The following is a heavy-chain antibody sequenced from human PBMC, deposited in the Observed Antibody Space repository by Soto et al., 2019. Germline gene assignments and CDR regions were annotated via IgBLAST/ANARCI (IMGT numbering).Heavy chain of an antibody. Sequence: QLQLQESGPGLVKPSETLSLTCTVSGGSISSSSYYWGWIRQPPGKGLEWIGSIYYSGSTYYNRSHKSRVTISADTAKNPISRKLSSVTAADTAVYYCAETIGYCSGGSCYSWFDPWGQGTLVTVSS. J-gene: IGHJ5*02. CDR1: GGSISSSSYY. CDR2: IYYSGST. CDR3: AETIGYCSGGSCYSWFDP. V-gene: IGHV4-39*01. D-gene: IGHD2-15*01.